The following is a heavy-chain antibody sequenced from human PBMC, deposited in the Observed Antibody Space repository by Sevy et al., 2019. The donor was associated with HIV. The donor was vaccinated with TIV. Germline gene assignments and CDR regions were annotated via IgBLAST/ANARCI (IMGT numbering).Heavy chain of an antibody. CDR2: ISYDGSNK. Sequence: GGSLRLSCAASGFTFSSYAMHWVRQAPGKGLEWVAVISYDGSNKYYADSVKGRFTISRDNSKNTLYLQMNSLRAEDTAVYYCVRDTVTYFDYWGQGTLVTVSS. V-gene: IGHV3-30-3*01. CDR3: VRDTVTYFDY. D-gene: IGHD4-17*01. CDR1: GFTFSSYA. J-gene: IGHJ4*02.